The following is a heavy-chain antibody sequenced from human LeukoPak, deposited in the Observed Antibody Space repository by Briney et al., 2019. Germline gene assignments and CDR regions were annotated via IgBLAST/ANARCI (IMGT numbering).Heavy chain of an antibody. D-gene: IGHD2-15*01. V-gene: IGHV3-7*02. CDR1: GFTFSDYW. CDR2: IKPDGSEI. Sequence: GGSLRLSCAASGFTFSDYWMDWVRQAPGKGLEWVANIKPDGSEIYYVDSVKGRFTISRDNAKNSLYLQTNSLRAEDTAVYYCTRSLDYWGQGTLVTVSS. J-gene: IGHJ4*02. CDR3: TRSLDY.